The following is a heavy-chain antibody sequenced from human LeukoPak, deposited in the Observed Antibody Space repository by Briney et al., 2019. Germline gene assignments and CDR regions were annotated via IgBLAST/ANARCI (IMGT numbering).Heavy chain of an antibody. D-gene: IGHD6-19*01. J-gene: IGHJ4*02. CDR2: IASDGGAK. V-gene: IGHV3-30*03. CDR3: AREATWGQWYFDH. Sequence: QSGTSQRLSCVASGFSFSNHGMHWVRQAPGKGLEWVSVIASDGGAKFYADSVKGRFTLSRDNPKNMFFLQMNLLTVEDTAIYYCAREATWGQWYFDHWGQGTPVTVSS. CDR1: GFSFSNHG.